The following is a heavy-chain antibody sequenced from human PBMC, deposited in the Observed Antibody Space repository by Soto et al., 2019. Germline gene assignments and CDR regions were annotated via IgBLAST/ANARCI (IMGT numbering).Heavy chain of an antibody. CDR3: AREVGYSLDY. D-gene: IGHD2-15*01. V-gene: IGHV3-13*01. CDR2: IGTAGDT. J-gene: IGHJ4*02. Sequence: GGSLRLSCAASGFPFSSYSMNWVRQATGKGLEWVSAIGTAGDTYYPGSVKGRFTISRENAKNSLYLQMNSLRAGDTAVYYCAREVGYSLDYWGQGTLVTVSS. CDR1: GFPFSSYS.